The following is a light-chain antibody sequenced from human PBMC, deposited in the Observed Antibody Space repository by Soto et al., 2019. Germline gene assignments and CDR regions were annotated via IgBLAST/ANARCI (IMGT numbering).Light chain of an antibody. CDR1: ASTIGRNY. CDR3: AAWDDNLSGLYV. CDR2: RNS. V-gene: IGLV1-47*01. Sequence: QSVLTQSPSASGTPGQRVTISCSGSASTIGRNYVYWYQQLPGTAPKLPIYRNSQRPSGVPDRFSGSKSGTPASLAISGLRSEDEADYYCAAWDDNLSGLYVFGAGTKVTVL. J-gene: IGLJ1*01.